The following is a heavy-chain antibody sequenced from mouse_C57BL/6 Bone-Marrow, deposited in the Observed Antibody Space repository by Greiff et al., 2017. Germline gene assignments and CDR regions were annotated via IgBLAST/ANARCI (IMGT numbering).Heavy chain of an antibody. CDR2: IYPRSGTT. J-gene: IGHJ3*01. CDR1: GFTFTSAG. D-gene: IGHD1-1*01. CDR3: ARSRLRYGFAY. Sequence: QVQLQQSGAELARPGASVKLSCKASGFTFTSAGLSWVKQRTGQGLEWIGEIYPRSGTTYYNEKFQGKATMTADTSSSTAYMELRSLTSEDSAVYFCARSRLRYGFAYWGQGTLVTVSA. V-gene: IGHV1-81*01.